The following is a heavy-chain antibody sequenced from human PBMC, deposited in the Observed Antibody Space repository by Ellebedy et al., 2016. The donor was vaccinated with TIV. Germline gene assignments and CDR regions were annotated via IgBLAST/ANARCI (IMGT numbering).Heavy chain of an antibody. Sequence: KVSCXGSGYSFTSYWNGWVRQIPGKGLEWMGIIYPGDSDTRYSPSFQGQVTISADKSISTAYLQWSSLKASDTAMYYCASSTYYYDSSGYYSDAFDIWGQGTMVTVSS. CDR2: IYPGDSDT. J-gene: IGHJ3*02. CDR3: ASSTYYYDSSGYYSDAFDI. CDR1: GYSFTSYW. V-gene: IGHV5-51*02. D-gene: IGHD3-22*01.